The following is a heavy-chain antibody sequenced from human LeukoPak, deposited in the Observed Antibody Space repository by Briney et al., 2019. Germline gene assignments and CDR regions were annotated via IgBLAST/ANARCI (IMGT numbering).Heavy chain of an antibody. V-gene: IGHV3-53*01. CDR3: AKGSDSSAWTLFDY. CDR2: IYSGGRT. CDR1: GFTVSSNY. J-gene: IGHJ4*02. Sequence: GGSLRLSCAASGFTVSSNYMSWVRQAPGKGLEWVSAIYSGGRTYYADSVKGRFTISRDNSKNTLYLQMNSLRAEDTAVYYCAKGSDSSAWTLFDYWGQGTLVTVSS. D-gene: IGHD6-25*01.